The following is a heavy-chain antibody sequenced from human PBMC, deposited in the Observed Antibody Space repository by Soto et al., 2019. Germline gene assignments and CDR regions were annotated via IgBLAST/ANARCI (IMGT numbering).Heavy chain of an antibody. Sequence: SETLSLTCTVSGDSIGGVGYWSWIRQFPGRGLEWIGCISSSGSTYYNPALNNRTSLSLDTSQNQFSLKLLSVTAADTAIYYCARSGVTGIVIPSHWFDPWGQGTLVTVSS. CDR2: ISSSGST. D-gene: IGHD2-21*02. V-gene: IGHV4-31*03. CDR3: ARSGVTGIVIPSHWFDP. CDR1: GDSIGGVGY. J-gene: IGHJ5*02.